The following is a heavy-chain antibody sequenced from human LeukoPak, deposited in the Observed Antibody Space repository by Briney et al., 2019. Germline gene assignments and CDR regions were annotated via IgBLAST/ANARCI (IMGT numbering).Heavy chain of an antibody. CDR3: ARQLAYYDFWSVYY. Sequence: ASVKVSCKASGYTFTSYGISWVRQAPGQGLEWMGWISAYNGNTNYAQKLQGRVTMTTDTSTSTAYMELSSLRSDDTAVYYCARQLAYYDFWSVYYWGQGTLVTVSS. D-gene: IGHD3-3*01. J-gene: IGHJ4*02. CDR2: ISAYNGNT. CDR1: GYTFTSYG. V-gene: IGHV1-18*01.